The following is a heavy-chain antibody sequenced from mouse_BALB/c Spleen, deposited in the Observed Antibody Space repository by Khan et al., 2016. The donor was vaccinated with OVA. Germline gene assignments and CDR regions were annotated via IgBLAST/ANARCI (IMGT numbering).Heavy chain of an antibody. J-gene: IGHJ2*01. D-gene: IGHD3-2*02. V-gene: IGHV1-76*01. CDR3: AREEALYHVDH. CDR1: GYIFTSYW. CDR2: IYPGTDNS. Sequence: QVQLKESGAELVRPGASVKLSCKTSGYIFTSYWIHWIKQRSGQGLEWIARIYPGTDNSYYNEKFKDRATLTADKSSSTAYMQLSSLKSEDSDVYFCAREEALYHVDHWGQGTTLTVSS.